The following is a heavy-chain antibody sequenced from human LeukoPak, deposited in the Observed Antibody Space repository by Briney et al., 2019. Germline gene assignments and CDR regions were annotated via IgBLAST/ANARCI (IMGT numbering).Heavy chain of an antibody. CDR1: GYTFTGYY. CDR3: ARDLDTAMDAFDY. J-gene: IGHJ4*02. D-gene: IGHD5-18*01. Sequence: ASVKVSCKASGYTFTGYYMHWVRQAPGQGLEWMGWINPNSGGTNYAQKFQGRVTMTRDTSISTAYMELRSLRSDDTAVYYCARDLDTAMDAFDYWGQGTLVTVSS. V-gene: IGHV1-2*02. CDR2: INPNSGGT.